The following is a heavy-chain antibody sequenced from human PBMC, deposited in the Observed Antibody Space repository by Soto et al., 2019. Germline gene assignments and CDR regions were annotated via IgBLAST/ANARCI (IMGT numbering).Heavy chain of an antibody. CDR3: AKDRGIAAAGTNYYYYGMDV. D-gene: IGHD6-13*01. V-gene: IGHV3-30*18. J-gene: IGHJ6*02. CDR2: ISYDGSNK. CDR1: GFTFSSYG. Sequence: GGSLRLSCAASGFTFSSYGMHWVRQAPGKGLEWVAVISYDGSNKYYADSVKGRFTISRDNSKNTLYLQMNSLRAEDTAVYYCAKDRGIAAAGTNYYYYGMDVWGQGTTATVSS.